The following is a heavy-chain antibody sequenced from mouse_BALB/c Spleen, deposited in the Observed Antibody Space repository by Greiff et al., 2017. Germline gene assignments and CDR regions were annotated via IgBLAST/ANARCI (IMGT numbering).Heavy chain of an antibody. D-gene: IGHD4-1*01. V-gene: IGHV2-9*02. CDR2: IWADGST. CDR3: ARDTGTGFDY. J-gene: IGHJ2*01. Sequence: VKLVESGPGLVAPSPSLSITCTVSGFSLTSYGVHWVRQPPGKGLEWLGVIWADGSTNYNSALMSRLSISKDNSKSQVFLKMNSLQTDDTAMYYCARDTGTGFDYWGQGTTLTVSA. CDR1: GFSLTSYG.